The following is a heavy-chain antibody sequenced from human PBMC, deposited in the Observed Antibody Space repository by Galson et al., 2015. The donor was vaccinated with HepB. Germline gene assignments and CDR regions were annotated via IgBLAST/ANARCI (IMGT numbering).Heavy chain of an antibody. CDR2: RSYDGSNR. V-gene: IGHV3-30*04. CDR1: GFTFRSYG. J-gene: IGHJ6*02. D-gene: IGHD6-6*01. Sequence: LRLCCGDAGFTFRSYGRYWVREAPGEGREGEAGRSYDGSNRYDEDSVKGRFTISRDNSKNTLYLQMNSLRAEDTAVYYCARDREYSSSGAYYYYYGMDVWGQGTTVTVSS. CDR3: ARDREYSSSGAYYYYYGMDV.